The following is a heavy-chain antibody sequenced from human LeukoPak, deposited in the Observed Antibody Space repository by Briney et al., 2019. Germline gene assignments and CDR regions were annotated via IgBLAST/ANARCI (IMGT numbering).Heavy chain of an antibody. CDR2: MKEDGTEK. J-gene: IGHJ4*02. V-gene: IGHV3-7*05. CDR1: GFTLSNNW. D-gene: IGHD3-10*01. Sequence: EALTLSYAGNGFTLSNNWKLGVRQPPKKELEWVANMKEDGTEKYCVDCVKGRFTISRDNAKNSLYLQMNSLRAEDTAVYSCARGPNFGSRSDFLDFWGQGTLVTVSS. CDR3: ARGPNFGSRSDFLDF.